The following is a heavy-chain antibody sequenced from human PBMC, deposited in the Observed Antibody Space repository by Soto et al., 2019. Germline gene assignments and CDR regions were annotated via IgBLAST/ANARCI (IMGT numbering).Heavy chain of an antibody. CDR1: GLTFSKFE. Sequence: GGSLRLSCEVSGLTFSKFEMTWVRQAPGQGLEWVSSISSDGATIYYADSMKGRFTISRDNDKNLLYLQIDSLKGEDTATYYCVRVGIVARPYWGQGTPVTVFS. J-gene: IGHJ4*02. CDR2: ISSDGATI. V-gene: IGHV3-48*03. D-gene: IGHD2-21*01. CDR3: VRVGIVARPY.